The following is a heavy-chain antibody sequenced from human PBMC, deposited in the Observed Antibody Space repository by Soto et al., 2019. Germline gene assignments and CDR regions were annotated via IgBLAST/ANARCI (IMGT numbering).Heavy chain of an antibody. Sequence: AAAKVSCKASGYTFTGYYIHWVRQAPVQGLEWMGWINPNSGGTNYAQKFQGRVTMTRDTSISTAYMELSRLRSDDTAVYYCARGLSNSLAFDPWGQGTLVTVSS. J-gene: IGHJ5*02. CDR2: INPNSGGT. V-gene: IGHV1-2*02. CDR3: ARGLSNSLAFDP. CDR1: GYTFTGYY. D-gene: IGHD2-2*01.